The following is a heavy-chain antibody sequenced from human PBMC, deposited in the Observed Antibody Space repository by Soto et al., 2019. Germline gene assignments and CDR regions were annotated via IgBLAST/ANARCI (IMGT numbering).Heavy chain of an antibody. D-gene: IGHD6-19*01. CDR2: ISGSGGST. J-gene: IGHJ4*02. CDR1: GFTFSSYA. V-gene: IGHV3-23*01. Sequence: GGSLRLSCAASGFTFSSYAMSWVRQAPGKGLEWVSAISGSGGSTYYADSVKGRFTISRDNSKNTLYLQMNSLRAEDTAVYYCAKAAQLPWLVPLSPFFDYWGQGTLVTVSS. CDR3: AKAAQLPWLVPLSPFFDY.